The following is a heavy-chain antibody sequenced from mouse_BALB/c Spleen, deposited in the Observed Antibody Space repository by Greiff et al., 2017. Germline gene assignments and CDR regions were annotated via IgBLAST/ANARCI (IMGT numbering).Heavy chain of an antibody. D-gene: IGHD1-1*01. CDR2: IYPGDGDT. V-gene: IGHV1-80*01. CDR1: GYAFSSYW. CDR3: ARGGTTVGFDY. Sequence: VQLQQSGAELVRPGSSVKISCKASGYAFSSYWMNWVKQRPGQGLEWIGQIYPGDGDTNYNGKFKGKATLTADKSSSTAYMQLSSLTSEDSAVYFCARGGTTVGFDYWGQGTTLTVSS. J-gene: IGHJ2*01.